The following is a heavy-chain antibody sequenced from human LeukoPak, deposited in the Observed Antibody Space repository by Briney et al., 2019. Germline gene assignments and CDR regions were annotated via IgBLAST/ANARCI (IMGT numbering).Heavy chain of an antibody. CDR2: IYYSGST. Sequence: PSEXLXXXCTVXGGSISSSSYXWGWIRQRPGKGXEWVGSIYYSGSTYDNPSLKRRVTISVDTSKKEFSLKLSSVTAADTAVYYCARHDYSNYANWFDPWGQGTLVTVSS. J-gene: IGHJ5*02. CDR1: GGSISSSSYX. CDR3: ARHDYSNYANWFDP. V-gene: IGHV4-39*01. D-gene: IGHD4-11*01.